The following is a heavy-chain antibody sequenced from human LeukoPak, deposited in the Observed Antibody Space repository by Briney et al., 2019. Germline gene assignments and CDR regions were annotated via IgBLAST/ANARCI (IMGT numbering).Heavy chain of an antibody. Sequence: SETLSLTCSVSGVYFSSSGCYWGWIRQPPGKGLEWIGYIYTSGSTNYNPSLKSRVTISVDTSKNQFSLKLSSVTAADTAVYYCARLTTIFPLRNYYMDVWGKGTTVTVSS. D-gene: IGHD3-3*01. CDR1: GVYFSSSGCY. CDR3: ARLTTIFPLRNYYMDV. CDR2: IYTSGST. J-gene: IGHJ6*03. V-gene: IGHV4-61*05.